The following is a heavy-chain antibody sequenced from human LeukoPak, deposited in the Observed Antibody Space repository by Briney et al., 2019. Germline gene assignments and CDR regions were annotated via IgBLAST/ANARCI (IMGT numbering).Heavy chain of an antibody. CDR3: ARVWHSSGTPEYFQH. J-gene: IGHJ1*01. Sequence: ASVKVSCKASGYTFTSYGISWVRQAPGQGLEWMGWISAYNGNTNYAQKLQGRVTMTTDTSTSTAYMELRSLRSDDTAVYYCARVWHSSGTPEYFQHWGQGTLVTVSS. CDR1: GYTFTSYG. D-gene: IGHD6-19*01. CDR2: ISAYNGNT. V-gene: IGHV1-18*01.